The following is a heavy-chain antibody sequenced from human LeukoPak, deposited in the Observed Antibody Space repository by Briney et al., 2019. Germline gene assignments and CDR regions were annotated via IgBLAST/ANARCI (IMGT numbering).Heavy chain of an antibody. V-gene: IGHV1-2*02. CDR2: INPNSGGT. CDR3: ARDHASIAAAGTRAFDI. Sequence: ASVKVSCKASGYTFTGYYMHWVRQAPGQGVEWMGWINPNSGGTNYAQKFQGRVTITMDTSISTAYMELSRLRSDDTAVYYCARDHASIAAAGTRAFDIWGQGTMVTVSS. J-gene: IGHJ3*02. D-gene: IGHD6-13*01. CDR1: GYTFTGYY.